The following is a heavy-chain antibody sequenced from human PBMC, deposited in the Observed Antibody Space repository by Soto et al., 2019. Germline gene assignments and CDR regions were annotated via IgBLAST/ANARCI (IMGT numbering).Heavy chain of an antibody. CDR1: GFTFSSYA. Sequence: GGSLRLSCADSGFTFSSYAMSWVRQAPGKGLEWVSAISGSGGSTYYADSVKGRFTISRDNSKNTLYLQMNSLRAEDTAVYYCAKDRGAVVVAATPSYWGQGTLVTVSS. J-gene: IGHJ4*02. V-gene: IGHV3-23*01. CDR3: AKDRGAVVVAATPSY. CDR2: ISGSGGST. D-gene: IGHD2-15*01.